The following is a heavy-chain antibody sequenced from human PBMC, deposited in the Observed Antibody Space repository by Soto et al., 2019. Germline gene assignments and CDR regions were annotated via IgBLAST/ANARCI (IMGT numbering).Heavy chain of an antibody. CDR2: IYYSGST. D-gene: IGHD2-2*01. V-gene: IGHV4-31*03. CDR1: GGSISSGGYY. Sequence: QVQLQESGPGLVKPSQTLSLTCTVSGGSISSGGYYWSWIRQHPGKGLEWIGYIYYSGSTYYNPSLKSRVTISVDTSKNQFSLKLSSVTAADTAVYYCARVSRYCSSTSCHGFDYWGQGTLVTVSS. CDR3: ARVSRYCSSTSCHGFDY. J-gene: IGHJ4*02.